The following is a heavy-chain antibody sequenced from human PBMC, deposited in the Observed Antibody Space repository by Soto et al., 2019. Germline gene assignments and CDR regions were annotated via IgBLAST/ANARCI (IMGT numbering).Heavy chain of an antibody. CDR1: GYTFTGYY. Sequence: ASVKVSCKASGYTFTGYYMHWVRQAPGQGLERMGWINPNSGGTNYAQKFQGRVTMTRDTSISTAYMELSRLRSDDTAVYYCAREIRPTLWSGSLYYFDYWGQGTLVTVS. CDR3: AREIRPTLWSGSLYYFDY. CDR2: INPNSGGT. V-gene: IGHV1-2*02. J-gene: IGHJ4*02. D-gene: IGHD3-3*01.